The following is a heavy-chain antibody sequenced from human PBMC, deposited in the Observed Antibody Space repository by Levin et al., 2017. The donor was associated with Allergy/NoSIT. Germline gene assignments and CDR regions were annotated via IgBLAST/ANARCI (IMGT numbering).Heavy chain of an antibody. J-gene: IGHJ4*02. V-gene: IGHV3-7*04. D-gene: IGHD2-15*01. CDR1: GFTFSSYW. Sequence: PSQTLSLTCAASGFTFSSYWMSWVRQAPGKGLEWVANIKQDGSEKYYVDSVKGRFTISRDNAKNSLYLQMNSLRAEDTAVYYCARGADIDYWGQGTLVTVSS. CDR2: IKQDGSEK. CDR3: ARGADIDY.